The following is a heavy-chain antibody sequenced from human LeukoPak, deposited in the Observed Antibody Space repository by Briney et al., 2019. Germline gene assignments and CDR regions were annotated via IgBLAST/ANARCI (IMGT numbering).Heavy chain of an antibody. Sequence: GASVKVSCKVSGYTLTELSMHWVRQAPGKGLEWMGGFDPEDGETIYAQKFQGRVTMTEDTSTDTAYMDLSSLRSEDTAVYFCATDYYGSGSYSPQAFGIWGQGTMVTVSS. CDR1: GYTLTELS. CDR3: ATDYYGSGSYSPQAFGI. D-gene: IGHD3-10*01. V-gene: IGHV1-24*01. J-gene: IGHJ3*02. CDR2: FDPEDGET.